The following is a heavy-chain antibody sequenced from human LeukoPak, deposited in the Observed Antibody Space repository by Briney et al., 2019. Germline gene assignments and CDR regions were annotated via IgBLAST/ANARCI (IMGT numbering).Heavy chain of an antibody. V-gene: IGHV3-48*01. CDR1: GFTFSSYS. CDR2: ISSSSSTI. D-gene: IGHD2/OR15-2a*01. CDR3: ARDLFLRLSPYR. J-gene: IGHJ5*02. Sequence: GGSLRLSCAASGFTFSSYSMNWVRQAPGKGLEWVSYISSSSSTIYYADSVKGRFTISRGNAKNSLYLQMNSLRAEDTAVYYCARDLFLRLSPYRWGQGTLVTVSS.